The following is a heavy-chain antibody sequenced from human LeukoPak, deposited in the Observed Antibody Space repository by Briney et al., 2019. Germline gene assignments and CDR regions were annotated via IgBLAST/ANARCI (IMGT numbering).Heavy chain of an antibody. CDR2: VYNSGRT. V-gene: IGHV4-61*01. CDR3: ARGYFY. J-gene: IGHJ4*02. CDR1: DGSVSSSSYY. Sequence: PSETLSLTCTVSDGSVSSSSYYWSWIRQPPGKGLEWIGYVYNSGRTSYNPYLKGRVSISADMPKNQFSLKLTSVTAADTAVYYCARGYFYWGQGALVTVSS. D-gene: IGHD3-9*01.